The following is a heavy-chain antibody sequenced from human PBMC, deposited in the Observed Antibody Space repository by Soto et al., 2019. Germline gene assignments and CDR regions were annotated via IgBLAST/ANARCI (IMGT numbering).Heavy chain of an antibody. V-gene: IGHV3-30-3*01. J-gene: IGHJ6*02. Sequence: QVQLVESGGGVVQPGRSLRLSCAASGFTFSSYAMHWVRQAPGKGLEWVAVISYDGSNKYYADSVKGRFTISRDNSKNTLYLQMNSLRAEDTAVYYCAREAVAGPIYYYYYGMDVWGQGTTVTVSS. CDR1: GFTFSSYA. CDR2: ISYDGSNK. D-gene: IGHD6-19*01. CDR3: AREAVAGPIYYYYYGMDV.